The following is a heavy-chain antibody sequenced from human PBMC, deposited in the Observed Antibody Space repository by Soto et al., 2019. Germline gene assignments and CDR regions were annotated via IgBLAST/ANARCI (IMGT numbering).Heavy chain of an antibody. V-gene: IGHV1-3*05. CDR2: INAGNGNT. D-gene: IGHD3-3*01. Sequence: QVQLVQSGAEEKKPGASVKVSCKASGYTFTSYAMHWVRQAPGQRLEWMGWINAGNGNTKYSQKFQGRVTITRDTSASTAYMELSSLRSEDTAVSYCATSFGVVTDFDYWGQGPLVTVSS. J-gene: IGHJ4*02. CDR1: GYTFTSYA. CDR3: ATSFGVVTDFDY.